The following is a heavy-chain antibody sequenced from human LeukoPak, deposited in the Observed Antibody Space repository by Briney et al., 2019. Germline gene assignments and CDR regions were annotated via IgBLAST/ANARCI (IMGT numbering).Heavy chain of an antibody. J-gene: IGHJ6*03. CDR3: ARGRKLFEYYYYYMDV. Sequence: GGSLRLSCAASGFSFSAYAIHWVRQAPGKGLEWLAVVSDDGNKKYYADSVKGRLTISRDNSQNTLYLQMNSLRAEDTAVYYCARGRKLFEYYYYYMDVWGKGTTVTVSS. CDR1: GFSFSAYA. V-gene: IGHV3-30-3*01. CDR2: VSDDGNKK. D-gene: IGHD3-10*01.